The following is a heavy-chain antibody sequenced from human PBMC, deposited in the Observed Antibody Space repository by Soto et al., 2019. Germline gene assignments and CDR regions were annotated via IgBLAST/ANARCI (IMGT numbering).Heavy chain of an antibody. CDR2: ISGSGGST. D-gene: IGHD6-19*01. J-gene: IGHJ5*02. CDR1: GFTFSSYA. Sequence: AGGSLRLSCAASGFTFSSYAMSWVRQAPGKGLEWVSAISGSGGSTYYADSVKGRFTISRDNSKNTLYLQMNSLRAEDTAVYYCAKDPGIAVAGNWFDPWGQGTRVTVSS. CDR3: AKDPGIAVAGNWFDP. V-gene: IGHV3-23*01.